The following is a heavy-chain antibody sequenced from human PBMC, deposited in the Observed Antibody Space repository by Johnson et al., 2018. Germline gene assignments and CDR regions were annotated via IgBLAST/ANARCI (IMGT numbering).Heavy chain of an antibody. CDR3: ARASYNWNDGIRMDV. D-gene: IGHD1-1*01. J-gene: IGHJ6*04. V-gene: IGHV4-34*01. Sequence: QVQLQQWGAGLLKXSETLSLTCAVYGGSFSGYYWSWIRQPPGKGLEWIGEINHSGSTNDNPSLKSRVTISVDTSKNQFFLKLSSVTAADTAVYYCARASYNWNDGIRMDVWGKGTTVTVSS. CDR2: INHSGST. CDR1: GGSFSGYY.